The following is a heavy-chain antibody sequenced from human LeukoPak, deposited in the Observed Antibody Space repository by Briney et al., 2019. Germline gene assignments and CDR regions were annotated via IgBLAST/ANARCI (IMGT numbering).Heavy chain of an antibody. V-gene: IGHV3-30-3*01. CDR3: ARGDCGGDCYSIENFDY. CDR2: ISYDGCNK. Sequence: GGSLRLSCAASGFTFSSYAMHWVRQAPGKGLEWVAVISYDGCNKYYADSVKGRFTISRDNSKNTLYLQMNSLRAEDTAVYYCARGDCGGDCYSIENFDYWGQGTLVTVSS. D-gene: IGHD2-21*02. CDR1: GFTFSSYA. J-gene: IGHJ4*02.